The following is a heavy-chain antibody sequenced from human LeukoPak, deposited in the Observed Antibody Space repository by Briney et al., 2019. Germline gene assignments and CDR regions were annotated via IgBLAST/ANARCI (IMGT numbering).Heavy chain of an antibody. Sequence: SGTLSLTCGVSGGSISGTNWWSWVRQPPGQGLEWIGEISLRGLTNYNPSLRSRLTMSLDESKNQVSLNLTSVTAADTAVYYRSRESGPFSPFGFWGQGTLVSVHS. V-gene: IGHV4-4*02. CDR1: GGSISGTNW. D-gene: IGHD1-26*01. CDR3: SRESGPFSPFGF. CDR2: ISLRGLT. J-gene: IGHJ4*02.